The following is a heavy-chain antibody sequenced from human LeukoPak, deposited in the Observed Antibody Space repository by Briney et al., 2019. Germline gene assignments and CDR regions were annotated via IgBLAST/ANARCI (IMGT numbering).Heavy chain of an antibody. CDR1: GGPISSYY. J-gene: IGHJ4*02. Sequence: SETLSLTCTVSGGPISSYYWSWIRQPPGKGLEWIGYIYYSGSTNYNPSLKSRVTISVDTSKNQFSLKLSSVTAADTAVYYCARIPHIAAALFDYWGQGTLVTVSS. D-gene: IGHD6-13*01. CDR2: IYYSGST. V-gene: IGHV4-59*01. CDR3: ARIPHIAAALFDY.